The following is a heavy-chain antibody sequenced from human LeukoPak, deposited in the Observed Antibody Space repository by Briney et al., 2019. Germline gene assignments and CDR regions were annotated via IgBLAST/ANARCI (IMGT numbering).Heavy chain of an antibody. V-gene: IGHV3-33*01. Sequence: GRSLRLSCAASGFTFSSYGMHWVRQAPGKGLEWVAVIWYDGSNTYYADSVKGRFTISRDNSKNTLYLQMNSLRAEDTAVYYCARDAKYYYDSSGFGYWGQGTLVTVSS. CDR2: IWYDGSNT. D-gene: IGHD3-22*01. J-gene: IGHJ4*02. CDR3: ARDAKYYYDSSGFGY. CDR1: GFTFSSYG.